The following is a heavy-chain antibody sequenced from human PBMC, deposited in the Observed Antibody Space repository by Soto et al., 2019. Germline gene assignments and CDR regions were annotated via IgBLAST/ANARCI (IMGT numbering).Heavy chain of an antibody. CDR2: IKEDGSDM. CDR1: GFTFSSYW. CDR3: ATEVWVYYDVWSGYSDY. D-gene: IGHD3-3*01. Sequence: EVQLVESGGGLVQPGGSLRLSCAASGFTFSSYWMSWVRQAPGKGLEWVANIKEDGSDMYYVDSVKGRFTISRDNAKNPLYLQMNSLRAEDTAVYYCATEVWVYYDVWSGYSDYWGQGTLVTVSS. V-gene: IGHV3-7*01. J-gene: IGHJ4*02.